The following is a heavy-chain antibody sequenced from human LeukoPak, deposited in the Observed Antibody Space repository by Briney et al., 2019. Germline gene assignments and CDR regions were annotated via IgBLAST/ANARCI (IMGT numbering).Heavy chain of an antibody. D-gene: IGHD2-15*01. CDR2: IYYSGST. J-gene: IGHJ3*02. CDR1: GGSISSYY. V-gene: IGHV4-59*06. CDR3: ATVVSVAFDI. Sequence: SSETLSLTCTVSGGSISSYYWSWIRQPPGKGLEWIGYIYYSGSTYYNPSLKSRVTISVDTSKNQFSLKLSSVTAADTAVYYCATVVSVAFDIWGQGTMVTVSS.